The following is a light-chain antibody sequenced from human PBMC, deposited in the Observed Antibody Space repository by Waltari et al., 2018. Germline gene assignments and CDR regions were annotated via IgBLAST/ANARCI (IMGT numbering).Light chain of an antibody. V-gene: IGKV1-5*03. J-gene: IGKJ1*01. Sequence: DIQMTQSPSTLSASIGDRVAITCRANQRINFCLAWYQQKAGNAPRLLIYRTSRLTSWVPSRFSGFGSGTEFNLALSSLQPEDFATYYCQQYSSSSRTFGQGTKVEIK. CDR2: RTS. CDR3: QQYSSSSRT. CDR1: QRINFC.